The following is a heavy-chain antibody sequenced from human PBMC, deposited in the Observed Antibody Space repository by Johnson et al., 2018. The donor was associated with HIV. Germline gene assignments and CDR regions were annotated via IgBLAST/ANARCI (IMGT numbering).Heavy chain of an antibody. CDR2: ISSSGATI. CDR3: ARDSYYYDYDAFDI. CDR1: GFTFSDYY. J-gene: IGHJ3*02. V-gene: IGHV3-11*04. D-gene: IGHD3-22*01. Sequence: QVQLVESGGGLVKPGGSLRLSCAASGFTFSDYYMSWIRQAPGKGLEWVSYISSSGATIYYADSVKGRFTISSDNSKNSMYLQMNSLRAEDTAIYYCARDSYYYDYDAFDIWGRGTMVTVSS.